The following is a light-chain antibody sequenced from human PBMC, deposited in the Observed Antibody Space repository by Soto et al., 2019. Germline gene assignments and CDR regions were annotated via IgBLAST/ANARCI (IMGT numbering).Light chain of an antibody. V-gene: IGKV1-9*01. CDR3: QQLNYYPYT. J-gene: IGKJ2*01. CDR2: SAS. Sequence: DIQLTQSPSFLSASVGDRVTITCRASQGVSSYLAWYQQKPGKAPKLLIYSASTLLSGVPSRFSGSGSGTEFTLTSSSLQPEDFATYYCQQLNYYPYTFGQGTKLEIK. CDR1: QGVSSY.